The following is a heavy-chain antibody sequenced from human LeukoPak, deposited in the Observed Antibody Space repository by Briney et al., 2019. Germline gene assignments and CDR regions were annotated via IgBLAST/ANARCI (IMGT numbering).Heavy chain of an antibody. D-gene: IGHD2-21*02. CDR2: ISYDGSNK. CDR1: GFTFSSYA. V-gene: IGHV3-30-3*01. J-gene: IGHJ4*02. Sequence: GGSLRLSCAASGFTFSSYAMHWVRQAPGKGLEWVAVISYDGSNKYYADSVKGRFTISRDNSKNTLYLQMNSLRAEDTAVYYCARDARFTVVTAIGDDYWGQGTLVTVSS. CDR3: ARDARFTVVTAIGDDY.